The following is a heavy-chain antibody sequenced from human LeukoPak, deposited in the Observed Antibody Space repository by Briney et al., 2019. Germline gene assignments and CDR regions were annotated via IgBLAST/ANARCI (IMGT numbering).Heavy chain of an antibody. Sequence: GGSLRLSCAASGFTFDDYGMSWVRQAPGKGLEWVSGINWNGGSTGYADSVKGRFTISRDNAKNSLYLQMNRLRAEDTALYYCAQGGSGWDYYYYYMDVWGKGTTVTVSS. CDR3: AQGGSGWDYYYYYMDV. CDR2: INWNGGST. J-gene: IGHJ6*03. V-gene: IGHV3-20*04. CDR1: GFTFDDYG. D-gene: IGHD6-19*01.